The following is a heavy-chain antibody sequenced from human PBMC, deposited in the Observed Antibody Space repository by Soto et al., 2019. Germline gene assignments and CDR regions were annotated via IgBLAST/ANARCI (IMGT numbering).Heavy chain of an antibody. Sequence: GGSLRLSCAVSGFTFSSYEMNWVRQVPGKGLEWVSYISASGYVTYYADSVKGRFIMSRDNANNPLCLQLNSLRADDTAVYYCARSSRRFLRAFNIWGQGTLVTVS. CDR1: GFTFSSYE. CDR2: ISASGYVT. V-gene: IGHV3-48*03. D-gene: IGHD3-3*01. CDR3: ARSSRRFLRAFNI. J-gene: IGHJ3*02.